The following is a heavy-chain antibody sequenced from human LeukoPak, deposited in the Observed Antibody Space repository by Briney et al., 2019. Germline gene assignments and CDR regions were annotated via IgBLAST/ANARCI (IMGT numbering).Heavy chain of an antibody. CDR1: GYTFTVYY. CDR3: ARAPGGMDV. Sequence: ASVKVSCKASGYTFTVYYLHWVRQAPGQGLEWKGWINPNSGGTNYAQNFQGRVTMTRDTSISTAYMELRSLRSDDTAVYYCARAPGGMDVWGQGTTVTVSS. V-gene: IGHV1-2*02. CDR2: INPNSGGT. D-gene: IGHD3-10*01. J-gene: IGHJ6*02.